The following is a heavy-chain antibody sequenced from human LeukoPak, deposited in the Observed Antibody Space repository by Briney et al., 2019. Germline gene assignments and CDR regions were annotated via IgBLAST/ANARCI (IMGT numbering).Heavy chain of an antibody. D-gene: IGHD3-10*01. J-gene: IGHJ4*02. Sequence: GRSLRLSCAASGFTLTTYGTHWLRQAPGKGLEWVAVIWYDGSKKFYGDSVKGRFTVSRDTSENTMYLRMNTLRAEDTAVYYCARDGGSGIDYWGQGTLVTVYS. CDR3: ARDGGSGIDY. V-gene: IGHV3-33*01. CDR1: GFTLTTYG. CDR2: IWYDGSKK.